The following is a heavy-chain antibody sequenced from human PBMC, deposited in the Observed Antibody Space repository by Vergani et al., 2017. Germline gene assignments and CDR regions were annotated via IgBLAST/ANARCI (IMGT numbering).Heavy chain of an antibody. CDR1: GGSISSYY. V-gene: IGHV4-59*01. Sequence: QVQLQESGPGLVKPSETLSLTCTVSGGSISSYYWRWIRQPPGKGLEWIGYIYYSGSTNYNPSLKSRVTISVDTSKNQFSLKLSSVTAADTAVYYCARGGSSSWYYFDYWGQGTLGTVSS. J-gene: IGHJ4*02. D-gene: IGHD6-13*01. CDR3: ARGGSSSWYYFDY. CDR2: IYYSGST.